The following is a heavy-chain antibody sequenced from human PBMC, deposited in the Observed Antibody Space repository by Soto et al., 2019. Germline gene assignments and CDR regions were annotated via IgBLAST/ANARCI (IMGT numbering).Heavy chain of an antibody. CDR1: GFTFSSYA. CDR2: ISGSGGSI. Sequence: GGSLRLSCAASGFTFSSYAMSWVRQAPGKGLEWVSAISGSGGSIYYADSVKGRFTISRDNSKNTLYLQMNSLRAEDTDVYYWGKAERIAAVGTWGQGTLVTVSS. V-gene: IGHV3-23*01. CDR3: GKAERIAAVGT. J-gene: IGHJ4*02. D-gene: IGHD6-13*01.